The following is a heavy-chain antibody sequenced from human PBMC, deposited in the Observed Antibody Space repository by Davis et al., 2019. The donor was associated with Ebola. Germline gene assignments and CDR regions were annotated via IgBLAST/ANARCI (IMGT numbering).Heavy chain of an antibody. CDR2: INHGGST. CDR3: AVAGFYRFDS. D-gene: IGHD6-19*01. Sequence: GSLRLSCAVYGGSFNGYYWSWIRQPPGKGLEWIGEINHGGSTNYNPSLKSRVTISVDTSKNQFSLKLSSVTAADTAVYYCAVAGFYRFDSWGQGTLVTVSS. CDR1: GGSFNGYY. V-gene: IGHV4-34*01. J-gene: IGHJ4*02.